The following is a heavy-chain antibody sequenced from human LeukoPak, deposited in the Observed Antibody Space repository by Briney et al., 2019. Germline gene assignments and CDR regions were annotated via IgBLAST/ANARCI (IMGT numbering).Heavy chain of an antibody. D-gene: IGHD1-26*01. V-gene: IGHV1-46*01. Sequence: ASVKVSCKASGYTFTSYYMHWVRQAPGQGLEWMGIINPSGGSTSYAQKFQGRVTMTEDTSTDTAYMELSSLRSEDTAVYYCATNVYSGDAFDIWGQGTMVTVSS. J-gene: IGHJ3*02. CDR2: INPSGGST. CDR1: GYTFTSYY. CDR3: ATNVYSGDAFDI.